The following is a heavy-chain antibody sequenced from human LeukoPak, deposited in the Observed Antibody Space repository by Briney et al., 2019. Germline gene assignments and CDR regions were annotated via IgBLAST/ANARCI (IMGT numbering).Heavy chain of an antibody. Sequence: GVSLRLSCAASGFTFSSYWMSWVRQAPGKGLEWVANIKQDGSEKYYVDSVKGRFTISRDNAKNSLYLQMNSLRAEDTAVYYCARGDDYGDYGPDAFDIWGQGTMVTVSS. V-gene: IGHV3-7*01. CDR2: IKQDGSEK. J-gene: IGHJ3*02. D-gene: IGHD4-17*01. CDR3: ARGDDYGDYGPDAFDI. CDR1: GFTFSSYW.